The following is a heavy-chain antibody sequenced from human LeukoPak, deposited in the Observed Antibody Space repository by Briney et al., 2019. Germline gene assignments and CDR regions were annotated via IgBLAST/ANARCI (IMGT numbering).Heavy chain of an antibody. Sequence: GGSLRLSCAVSGFSFSSYSINWVRQAPGKGLGWISYISHSGSAEHYTDSVKGRFTMSRANAKNALDLQMNSLRAEDPAVYFCARDYVFAFDYWSQGTLVTVSS. J-gene: IGHJ4*02. CDR2: ISHSGSAE. CDR3: ARDYVFAFDY. CDR1: GFSFSSYS. V-gene: IGHV3-48*01. D-gene: IGHD3-10*02.